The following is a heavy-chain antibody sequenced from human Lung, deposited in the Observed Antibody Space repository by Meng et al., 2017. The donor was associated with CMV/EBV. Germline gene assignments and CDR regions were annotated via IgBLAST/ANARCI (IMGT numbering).Heavy chain of an antibody. J-gene: IGHJ6*02. CDR2: IKQDGSEK. V-gene: IGHV3-7*01. CDR1: GFTFRGYW. CDR3: ARPLDGYSKSYFYYGMDV. Sequence: GESXKISCAASGFTFRGYWMSWVRQAPGKGLKWVANIKQDGSEKYYVDSVKGRFTISRDNADNSLYLQMNNLRPEDTAVYYCARPLDGYSKSYFYYGMDVWGRGTTVTVSS. D-gene: IGHD5-24*01.